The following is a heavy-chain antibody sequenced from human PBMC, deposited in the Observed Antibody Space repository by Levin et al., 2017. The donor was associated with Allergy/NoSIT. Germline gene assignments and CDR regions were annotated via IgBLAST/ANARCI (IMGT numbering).Heavy chain of an antibody. Sequence: LSLTCAVSGFPFSNYGFHWVRQAPGRGLEWVAVIWSDGSDKYYADSVKGRFTISRDNSKNTLFLQMNSLRAEDTAVYYCARAPTGYFDYWGQGTLVTVSS. J-gene: IGHJ4*02. V-gene: IGHV3-33*01. CDR2: IWSDGSDK. D-gene: IGHD1-1*01. CDR1: GFPFSNYG. CDR3: ARAPTGYFDY.